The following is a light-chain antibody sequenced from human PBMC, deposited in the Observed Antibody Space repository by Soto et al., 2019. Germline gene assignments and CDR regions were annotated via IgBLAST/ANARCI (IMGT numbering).Light chain of an antibody. J-gene: IGKJ4*01. V-gene: IGKV4-1*01. CDR1: QSVLNRSNNKNY. CDR2: WAS. Sequence: DIVMTQSPASLAVSLGERATINCKSSQSVLNRSNNKNYVAWFQQKPGQTPKLLIYWASTRESGVPDRFSGSGSGTDFTLTISGLQAEDVAVYYCVHYFGSLALSFGGGTKVDLK. CDR3: VHYFGSLALS.